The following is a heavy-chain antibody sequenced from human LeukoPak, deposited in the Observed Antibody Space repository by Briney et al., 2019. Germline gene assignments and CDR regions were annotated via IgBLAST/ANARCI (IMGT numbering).Heavy chain of an antibody. Sequence: GGSLRLSCAASGFTFSSYAMHWVRQAPGKGLEWVAVISYDGSNKYYADSVKGRFIISRDNSKNTLYLQMNSLRAEDTAVYYCARDTGYGGKTIDYWGQGTLVTVSS. CDR3: ARDTGYGGKTIDY. D-gene: IGHD4-23*01. CDR1: GFTFSSYA. V-gene: IGHV3-30-3*01. CDR2: ISYDGSNK. J-gene: IGHJ4*02.